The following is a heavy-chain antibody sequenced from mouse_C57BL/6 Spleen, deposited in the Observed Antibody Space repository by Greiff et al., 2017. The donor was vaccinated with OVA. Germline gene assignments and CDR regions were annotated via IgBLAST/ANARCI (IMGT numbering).Heavy chain of an antibody. Sequence: QVQLQQPGAELVKPGASVKLSCKASGYTFTSYWMQWVKQRPGQGLEWIGEIDPSDSYTNYNQKFKGKATLTVDTSSSTAYMQLSSLTSEDSAVYYCARRGGSSRGYCDVWGTGTTVTVSS. CDR2: IDPSDSYT. J-gene: IGHJ1*03. CDR1: GYTFTSYW. CDR3: ARRGGSSRGYCDV. V-gene: IGHV1-50*01. D-gene: IGHD1-1*01.